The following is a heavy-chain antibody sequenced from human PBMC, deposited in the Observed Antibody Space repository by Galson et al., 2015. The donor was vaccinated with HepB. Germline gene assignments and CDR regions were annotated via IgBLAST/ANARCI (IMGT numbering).Heavy chain of an antibody. CDR1: GGTFSSFA. Sequence: SVKVSCKASGGTFSSFAISWVRQAPGLGLEWMGGIIPIFGTADSAQKFQGRVTITADESTSTAYMELSSLRSEDTAVYYCAIYIRSPYTFDYWGQGTLVTVSS. D-gene: IGHD3-16*01. J-gene: IGHJ4*02. V-gene: IGHV1-69*13. CDR3: AIYIRSPYTFDY. CDR2: IIPIFGTA.